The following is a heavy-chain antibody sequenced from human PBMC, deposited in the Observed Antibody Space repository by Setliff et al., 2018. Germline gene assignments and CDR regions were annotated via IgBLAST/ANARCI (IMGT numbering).Heavy chain of an antibody. V-gene: IGHV5-51*01. CDR2: IYPDDSDT. J-gene: IGHJ2*01. CDR1: GYNFLDYW. D-gene: IGHD3-22*01. Sequence: GESLKISCKAPGYNFLDYWIGWVRQMPGKGLEWMGIIYPDDSDTRYSPSVQGPFTISADKSISTAYLQWSSLKASDTAFYYCARRRRFDSGGPRSPWYFDLWGRGTLVTVSS. CDR3: ARRRRFDSGGPRSPWYFDL.